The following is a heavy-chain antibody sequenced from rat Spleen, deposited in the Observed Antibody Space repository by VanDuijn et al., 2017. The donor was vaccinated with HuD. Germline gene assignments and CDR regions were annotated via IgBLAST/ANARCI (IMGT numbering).Heavy chain of an antibody. CDR2: ITYDGSGT. V-gene: IGHV5-7*01. J-gene: IGHJ3*01. Sequence: EVQLVESGGGLVQPGRSLKLSCAASGFTFSDYNMAWVRQAPKKGLEWVATITYDGSGTYYRDSVKGRFTISRDNAKSTLYLQMDSLRSEDTATYYCARPSYGFPFAYWGQGTLVTDSS. CDR3: ARPSYGFPFAY. CDR1: GFTFSDYN. D-gene: IGHD1-3*01.